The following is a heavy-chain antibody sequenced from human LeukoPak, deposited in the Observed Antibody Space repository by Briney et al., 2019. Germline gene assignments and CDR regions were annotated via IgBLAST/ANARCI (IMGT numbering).Heavy chain of an antibody. V-gene: IGHV3-53*01. Sequence: LPGGSLRLSCAASGFTVSSNYMSWVRQAPGKGLEWVSVIYSGGSTYYADSVKGRFTISRDNSKNTLYLQMNSLRAEDTAVYYCARVRLGCSSTSCYYYYYMDVWGKGTTVTVSS. CDR1: GFTVSSNY. CDR2: IYSGGST. CDR3: ARVRLGCSSTSCYYYYYMDV. D-gene: IGHD2-2*01. J-gene: IGHJ6*03.